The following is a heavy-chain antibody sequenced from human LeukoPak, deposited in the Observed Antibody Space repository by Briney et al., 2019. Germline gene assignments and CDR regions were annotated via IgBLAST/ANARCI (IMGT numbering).Heavy chain of an antibody. J-gene: IGHJ4*02. CDR2: TSYDGSNK. V-gene: IGHV3-30*04. D-gene: IGHD3-10*01. CDR1: GFTFSSYA. Sequence: PGGSLRLSCAASGFTFSSYAMHWVRQAPGKGLEWVAVTSYDGSNKYYADSVKGRFTISRDNSKNTLYLQMNSLRAEDTAVYYCARARESSGFDYWGQGTLVTVSS. CDR3: ARARESSGFDY.